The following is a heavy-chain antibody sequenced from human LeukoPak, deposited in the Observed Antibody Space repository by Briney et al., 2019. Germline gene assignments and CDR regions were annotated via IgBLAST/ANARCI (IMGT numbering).Heavy chain of an antibody. V-gene: IGHV4-39*02. CDR2: IHYTGST. D-gene: IGHD3-22*01. CDR1: GGFISSSSYY. J-gene: IGHJ1*01. Sequence: SETLSLTCTISGGFISSSSYYWGWIRQPPGKGLEWIGDIHYTGSTYYNASLKSRASISIDTSNNHFSLKLSSVTAADTALYYCARRRYYDSTGYLDWGQGTLVTVSS. CDR3: ARRRYYDSTGYLD.